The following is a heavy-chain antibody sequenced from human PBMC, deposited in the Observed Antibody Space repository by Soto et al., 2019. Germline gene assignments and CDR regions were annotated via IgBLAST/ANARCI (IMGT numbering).Heavy chain of an antibody. CDR2: IIPIFGTA. CDR3: ARDRGFRQLVLGVWPTNYYYYGMDV. D-gene: IGHD6-6*01. V-gene: IGHV1-69*13. J-gene: IGHJ6*02. Sequence: GASVKVSCKASGGTFSSYAISWVRQAPGQGLEWMGGIIPIFGTANYAQKFQGRVTITADESTSTAYMELSSLRSEDTAVYYCARDRGFRQLVLGVWPTNYYYYGMDVWGQGTTVTVSS. CDR1: GGTFSSYA.